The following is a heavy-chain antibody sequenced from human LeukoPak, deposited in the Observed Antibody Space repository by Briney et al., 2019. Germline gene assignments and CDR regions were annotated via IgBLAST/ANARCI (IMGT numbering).Heavy chain of an antibody. CDR2: INPNSGGT. CDR1: GYTFTDYY. Sequence: ASVKVSCKVSGYTFTDYYMHWVRQAPGQGLEWMGRINPNSGGTNYAQKFQGRVTMTRDTSISTAYMELSRLRSDDTAVYYCAKGRYGSGSYDIQFDYWGQGTLVTVSS. J-gene: IGHJ4*02. V-gene: IGHV1-2*06. CDR3: AKGRYGSGSYDIQFDY. D-gene: IGHD3-10*01.